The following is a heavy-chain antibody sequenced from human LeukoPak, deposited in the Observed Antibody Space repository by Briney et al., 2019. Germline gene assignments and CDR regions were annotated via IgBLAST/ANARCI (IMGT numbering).Heavy chain of an antibody. CDR3: AVYSSGWFRNWFDP. V-gene: IGHV3-7*01. D-gene: IGHD6-19*01. CDR2: IKQDGSEK. CDR1: GFTFSSYW. Sequence: GGSLRLSCAASGFTFSSYWMSWVRQAPGKGLEWVANIKQDGSEKYYVDSVKGRFTISRDNAKNSLYLQMNSLRAEDTAVYYCAVYSSGWFRNWFDPWGQGTLVTVSS. J-gene: IGHJ5*02.